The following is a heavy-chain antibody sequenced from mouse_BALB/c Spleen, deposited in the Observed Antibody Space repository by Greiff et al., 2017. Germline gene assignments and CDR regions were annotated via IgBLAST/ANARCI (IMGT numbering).Heavy chain of an antibody. J-gene: IGHJ3*01. CDR2: ISSGGSYT. D-gene: IGHD4-1*01. Sequence: EVMLVESGGGLVKPGGSLKLSCAASGFTFSSYAMSWVRQSPEKRLEWVAEISSGGSYTYYPDTVTGRFTISRDNAKNTLYLEMSSLRSEDTAMYYCARERTGTGTWFAYWGQGTLVTVSA. V-gene: IGHV5-9-4*01. CDR3: ARERTGTGTWFAY. CDR1: GFTFSSYA.